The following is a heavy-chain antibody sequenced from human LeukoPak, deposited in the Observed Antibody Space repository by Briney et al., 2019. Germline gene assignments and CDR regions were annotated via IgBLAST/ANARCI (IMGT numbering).Heavy chain of an antibody. CDR1: GFTFGSYA. J-gene: IGHJ6*02. Sequence: GGSLRLSCAASGFTFGSYAMSWVRQAPGKGLEWVSAISGSGGSTYYADSVKGRFTISRDNSKNTLYLQMNSLRAEDTAVYYCASNPENYYYGMDVWGQGTTVTVSS. CDR3: ASNPENYYYGMDV. V-gene: IGHV3-23*01. CDR2: ISGSGGST.